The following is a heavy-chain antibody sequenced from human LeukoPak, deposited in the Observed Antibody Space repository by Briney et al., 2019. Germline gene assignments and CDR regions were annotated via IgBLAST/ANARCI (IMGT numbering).Heavy chain of an antibody. CDR1: GFTFSGYW. V-gene: IGHV3-74*01. Sequence: GGSLRLSCAASGFTFSGYWMHWVRQAPGKGLVWVSRINSDRSSTNYADSMKGRFTISRDNAKNTLFLQMDSLRAEDTAVYYCARPSEYCSSTTCSIDYWGQGTLVTVSS. D-gene: IGHD2-2*01. CDR2: INSDRSST. CDR3: ARPSEYCSSTTCSIDY. J-gene: IGHJ4*02.